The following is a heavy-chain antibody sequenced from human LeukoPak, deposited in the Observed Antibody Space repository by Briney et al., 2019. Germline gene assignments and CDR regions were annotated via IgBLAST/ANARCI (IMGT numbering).Heavy chain of an antibody. CDR3: ATQPDGSRWYNFDF. D-gene: IGHD6-13*01. V-gene: IGHV4-59*01. J-gene: IGHJ4*02. Sequence: PSETLSLTCTVSGASISTYYWSWVRQPPGKGLEWIGYIYKSGSTKYNPSLKSRVTISVDTSKNQFSLKLSSETAADTAVYYCATQPDGSRWYNFDFWGQGSLVTVSS. CDR2: IYKSGST. CDR1: GASISTYY.